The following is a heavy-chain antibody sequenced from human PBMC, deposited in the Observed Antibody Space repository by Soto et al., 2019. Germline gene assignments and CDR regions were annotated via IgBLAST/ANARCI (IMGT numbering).Heavy chain of an antibody. V-gene: IGHV1-69*06. D-gene: IGHD2-21*02. CDR1: GYTFTSYG. J-gene: IGHJ6*02. CDR2: IIPIFGTA. Sequence: GASVKVSCKASGYTFTSYGISWVRQAPGQGLEWMGGIIPIFGTANYAQKFQGRVTITADKSTSTAYMELSSLRSEDTAVYYCARDLRFTDVVTDNYYYGMDVWGQGTTVTVSS. CDR3: ARDLRFTDVVTDNYYYGMDV.